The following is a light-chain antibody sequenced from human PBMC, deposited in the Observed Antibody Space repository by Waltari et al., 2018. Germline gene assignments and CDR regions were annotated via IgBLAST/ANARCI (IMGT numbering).Light chain of an antibody. J-gene: IGLJ2*01. CDR1: RSNIGHDY. Sequence: QSVFTQPPSVSAAPGQKVTISCSGSRSNIGHDYVSWYQQLPGTAPKLFIYENNKRPSGIPDRFSGSKSGTSATLGITGLQTGDEADYYCGTWDTSLSALIFGGGTKLTVL. CDR2: ENN. V-gene: IGLV1-51*02. CDR3: GTWDTSLSALI.